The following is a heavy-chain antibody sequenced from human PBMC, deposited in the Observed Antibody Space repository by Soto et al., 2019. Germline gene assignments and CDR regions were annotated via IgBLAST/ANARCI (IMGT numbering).Heavy chain of an antibody. CDR1: GFTFSSYG. V-gene: IGHV3-33*01. Sequence: QVQLVESGGGVVQPGRSLRFSCAASGFTFSSYGMHWVRQAPGKGLEWVAVVWYDGSNKYYADSVKGRFTISRDNSKNTLYLQMNSLRAEDTAVYYCARDRYSSGWYDVDYWGQGTLVTVSS. J-gene: IGHJ4*02. CDR2: VWYDGSNK. D-gene: IGHD6-19*01. CDR3: ARDRYSSGWYDVDY.